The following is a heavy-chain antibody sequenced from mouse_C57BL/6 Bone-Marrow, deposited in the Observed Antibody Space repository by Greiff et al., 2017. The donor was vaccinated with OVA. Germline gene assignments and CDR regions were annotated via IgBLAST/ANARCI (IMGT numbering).Heavy chain of an antibody. CDR2: ISYDGSN. Sequence: ESGPGLVKPSQSLSLTCSVTGYSITSGYYWNWIRQFPGNKLEWMGYISYDGSNNYNPSLKNRISITRDTSKNQFFLKLNSGTTEDTATYYWAREGAYYGSSYFDYWGQGTTLTVSS. J-gene: IGHJ2*01. V-gene: IGHV3-6*01. D-gene: IGHD1-1*01. CDR1: GYSITSGYY. CDR3: AREGAYYGSSYFDY.